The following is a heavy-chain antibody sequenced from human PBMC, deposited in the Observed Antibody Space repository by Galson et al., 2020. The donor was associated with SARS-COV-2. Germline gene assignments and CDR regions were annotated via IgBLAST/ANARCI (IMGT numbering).Heavy chain of an antibody. V-gene: IGHV1-8*01. CDR2: MNPNSGNT. Sequence: ASVKVSCKASGYTFTSYDINWVRQATGQGLEWMGWMNPNSGNTGYAQKFQGRVTMTRNTSISTAYMELSSLRSEDTAVYYCARASRRITMIVVVIPYYYYGMDVWGQGTTVTVSS. J-gene: IGHJ6*02. D-gene: IGHD3-22*01. CDR3: ARASRRITMIVVVIPYYYYGMDV. CDR1: GYTFTSYD.